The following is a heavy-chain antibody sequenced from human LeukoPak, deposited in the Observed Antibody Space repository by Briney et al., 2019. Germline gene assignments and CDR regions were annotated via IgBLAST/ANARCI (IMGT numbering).Heavy chain of an antibody. CDR2: IFYTGST. CDR3: ARHRGSLKTGYSPKNPLDV. Sequence: SETLSLTCSVSGASLSGSQYYWGWIRQPPGRPLQWIATIFYTGSTLYNPSLSSRVSLSVDMSKKQISLRLTSVTAADSALYYCARHRGSLKTGYSPKNPLDVWGQGTMVTVSS. D-gene: IGHD3-9*01. V-gene: IGHV4-39*01. CDR1: GASLSGSQYY. J-gene: IGHJ3*01.